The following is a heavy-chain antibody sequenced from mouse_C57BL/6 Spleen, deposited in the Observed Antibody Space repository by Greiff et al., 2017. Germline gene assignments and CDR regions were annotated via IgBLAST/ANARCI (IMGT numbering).Heavy chain of an antibody. V-gene: IGHV1-82*01. CDR1: GYAFSSSW. CDR3: AKGDY. CDR2: IYPGDGDT. Sequence: QVQLKESGPELVKPGASVKISCKASGYAFSSSWMNWVEQRPGKGLEWIGRIYPGDGDTTYNGKFKGKATLTADKSSSTAYMQLISLTSEDSAVFFCAKGDYWGESTTLTVSS. J-gene: IGHJ2*01.